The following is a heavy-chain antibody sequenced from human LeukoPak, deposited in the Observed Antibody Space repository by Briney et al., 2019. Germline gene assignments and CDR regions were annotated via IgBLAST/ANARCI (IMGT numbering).Heavy chain of an antibody. V-gene: IGHV4-61*02. CDR2: ISSTGRT. D-gene: IGHD3-10*01. Sequence: PSQTLSLTCTVSGGSISSDTYFWSWIRQPAGKGLEWIGRISSTGRTDYNPSLTSRVTISVDTSKNQFSLKLSSVTAADTAVYYCARYVWFGINWFDPWGQGTLVTVSS. J-gene: IGHJ5*02. CDR1: GGSISSDTYF. CDR3: ARYVWFGINWFDP.